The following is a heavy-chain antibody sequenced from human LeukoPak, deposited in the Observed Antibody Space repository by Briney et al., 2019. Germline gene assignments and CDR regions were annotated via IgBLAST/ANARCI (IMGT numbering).Heavy chain of an antibody. CDR1: GGSLTGYY. CDR3: ARGYCSSTSCYRRFDY. J-gene: IGHJ4*02. Sequence: SETLSLTCDVSGGSLTGYYWGWIRQPPGKGLEWIGSIYDSGSTYYNPSLKSRVTISVDTSKNQFSLKLSSVTAADTAVYYCARGYCSSTSCYRRFDYWGQGTLVTVSS. V-gene: IGHV4-34*01. D-gene: IGHD2-2*02. CDR2: IYDSGST.